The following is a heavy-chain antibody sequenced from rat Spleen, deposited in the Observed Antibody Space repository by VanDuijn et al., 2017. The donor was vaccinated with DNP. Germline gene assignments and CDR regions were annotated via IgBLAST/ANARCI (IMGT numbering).Heavy chain of an antibody. CDR2: INMGSGGT. V-gene: IGHV1-43*01. CDR3: ARGSRVWFAY. Sequence: QVQLRQSGAELAKPGSSVKISCKASGDTFTSYYIAWIKRTTGQGLDYIGYINMGSGGTNYNEKFKGKATLTVGKSSSTAFMQLSSLTPDDSAVYYCARGSRVWFAYWGQGTLVTVSS. J-gene: IGHJ3*01. CDR1: GDTFTSYY. D-gene: IGHD1-11*01.